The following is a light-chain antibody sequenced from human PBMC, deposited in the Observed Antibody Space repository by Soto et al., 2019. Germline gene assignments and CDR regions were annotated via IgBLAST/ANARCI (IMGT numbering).Light chain of an antibody. J-gene: IGKJ1*01. CDR2: DAS. V-gene: IGKV1-5*01. CDR1: QSISTG. Sequence: DIQMTQSPSPLSSSVGDRVTITCRASQSISTGLAWYQQKPGKAPNLLIYDASTLESGGPSRFSGSGSGAAFTRTISSLQPDDFATYYCQHYSTVWAFGQGTKVDIK. CDR3: QHYSTVWA.